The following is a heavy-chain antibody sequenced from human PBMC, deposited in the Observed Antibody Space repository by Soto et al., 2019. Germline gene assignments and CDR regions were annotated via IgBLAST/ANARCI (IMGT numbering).Heavy chain of an antibody. V-gene: IGHV3-30*18. CDR1: GFTFSSYG. D-gene: IGHD6-19*01. CDR3: AKDKFRDTGGWYFQADGFDV. Sequence: GGSLRLSCAASGFTFSSYGMHWVRQAPGKGLEWVAVISYDTTYKYYADSVKGRFTVSRDNSKNTLYLQMNSLRADDTAVYFCAKDKFRDTGGWYFQADGFDVWGQGTMVTVSS. J-gene: IGHJ3*01. CDR2: ISYDTTYK.